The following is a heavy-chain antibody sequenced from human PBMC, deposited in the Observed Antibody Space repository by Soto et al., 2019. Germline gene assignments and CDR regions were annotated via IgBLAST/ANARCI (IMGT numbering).Heavy chain of an antibody. CDR3: AIGGDSSGWYLFDY. V-gene: IGHV1-2*04. Sequence: GASVKVSCKASGYTFTGYYMHWVRQAPGQGLEWMGWINPNSGGTNYAQKFQGWVTMTRDTSISTAYMELSRLRSDDTAVYYCAIGGDSSGWYLFDYWGQGTLVTVSS. CDR1: GYTFTGYY. CDR2: INPNSGGT. J-gene: IGHJ4*02. D-gene: IGHD6-19*01.